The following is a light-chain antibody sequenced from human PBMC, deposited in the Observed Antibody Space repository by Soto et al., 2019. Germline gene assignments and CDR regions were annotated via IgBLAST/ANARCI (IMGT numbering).Light chain of an antibody. J-gene: IGLJ1*01. V-gene: IGLV1-40*01. CDR1: SSNIGANYD. Sequence: QSVLTQPPSVSGAPGQRVTISCTGSSSNIGANYDVHWYQHRPGTAPKLLIFGNNNRPSGVPDRFSGSKSGTSASLAITGLNAEDEVDYYCQSYDSTLSARYVFGTGTKLTVL. CDR2: GNN. CDR3: QSYDSTLSARYV.